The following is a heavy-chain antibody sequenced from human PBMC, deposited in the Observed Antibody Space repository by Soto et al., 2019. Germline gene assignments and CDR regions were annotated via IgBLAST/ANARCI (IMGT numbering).Heavy chain of an antibody. D-gene: IGHD1-1*01. CDR1: GFTFSDYY. CDR2: INQDGSAR. V-gene: IGHV3-7*05. Sequence: GGSLRLSCAASGFTFSDYYMSWVRQAPGKGLEWVANINQDGSARSYVDSVRGRFTISRDNGKNSLSLQMDSLRADDTAVYYCARWNGGFDPWGQGTLVTVSS. CDR3: ARWNGGFDP. J-gene: IGHJ5*02.